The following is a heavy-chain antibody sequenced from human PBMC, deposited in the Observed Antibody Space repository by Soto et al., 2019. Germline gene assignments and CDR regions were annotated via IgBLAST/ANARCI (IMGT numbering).Heavy chain of an antibody. CDR1: GGTFSSYA. V-gene: IGHV1-69*12. CDR3: VRGGSATRCYYGMDF. J-gene: IGHJ6*02. Sequence: QVQLVQSGAEVKKPGSSVKVSCKASGGTFSSYAIIWVRQAPGQGLEWMGGIIPIFGTANYAQKFQGRVTITAAESTSTAYMERSSLKSEDTAVYYCVRGGSATRCYYGMDFWGQGTTVTVAS. D-gene: IGHD2-15*01. CDR2: IIPIFGTA.